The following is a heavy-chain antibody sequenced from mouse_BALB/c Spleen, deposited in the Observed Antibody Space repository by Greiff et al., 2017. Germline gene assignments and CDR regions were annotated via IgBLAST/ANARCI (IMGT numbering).Heavy chain of an antibody. J-gene: IGHJ1*01. CDR3: ARVSELGHWYFDV. V-gene: IGHV7-3*02. Sequence: EVMLVESGGGLVQPGGSLRLSCATSGFTFTDYYMSWVRQPPGKALEWLGFIRNKANGYTTEYSASVKGRFTISRDNSQSILYLQMNTLRAEDSATYYCARVSELGHWYFDVWGAGTTVTVSS. CDR2: IRNKANGYTT. CDR1: GFTFTDYY. D-gene: IGHD4-1*01.